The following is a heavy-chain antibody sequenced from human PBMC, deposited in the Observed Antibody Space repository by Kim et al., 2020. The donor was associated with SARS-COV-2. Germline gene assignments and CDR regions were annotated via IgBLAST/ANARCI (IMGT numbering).Heavy chain of an antibody. CDR1: GDSVSSNSAA. V-gene: IGHV6-1*01. CDR2: TYYRSKWYN. J-gene: IGHJ5*02. Sequence: SQTLSLTCAISGDSVSSNSAAWNWIRQSPSRGLEWLGRTYYRSKWYNEYALSVKSRITINPDTAKNQFSLQLKSVTPEDTAVYYCVGGGGWTTWGQGTLVTVAS. CDR3: VGGGGWTT. D-gene: IGHD6-19*01.